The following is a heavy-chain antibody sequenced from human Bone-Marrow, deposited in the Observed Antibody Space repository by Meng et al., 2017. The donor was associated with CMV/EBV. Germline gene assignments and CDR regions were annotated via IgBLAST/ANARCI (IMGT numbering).Heavy chain of an antibody. CDR3: ARMKRDGYNYYYGMDV. V-gene: IGHV3-64*02. Sequence: GESLKISCAASGFTFSSYAMHWVRQAPGKGLEYVSAISSNGGSTYYADSVKGRFTTSRDNSKNTLYLQMGSLRAEDMAVYSCARMKRDGYNYYYGMDVWGQGTTVTVSS. CDR1: GFTFSSYA. J-gene: IGHJ6*02. D-gene: IGHD5-24*01. CDR2: ISSNGGST.